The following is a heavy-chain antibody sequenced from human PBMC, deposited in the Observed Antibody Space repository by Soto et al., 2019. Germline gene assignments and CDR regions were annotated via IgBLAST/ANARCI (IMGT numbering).Heavy chain of an antibody. V-gene: IGHV1-69*02. CDR2: IIPILGIA. Sequence: QVQLVHSGAEVKKPGSSVKVSCKASGGTFSSYTISWVRQAPGQGLEWMGRIIPILGIANYAQKFQGRVTITADKSTSTAYMERSSLRSEDTAVYYCARGPNYYDSSGILAGDYWGQGTLVTVSS. D-gene: IGHD3-22*01. J-gene: IGHJ4*02. CDR1: GGTFSSYT. CDR3: ARGPNYYDSSGILAGDY.